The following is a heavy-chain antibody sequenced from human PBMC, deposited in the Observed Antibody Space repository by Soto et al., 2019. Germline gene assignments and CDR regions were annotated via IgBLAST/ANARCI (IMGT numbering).Heavy chain of an antibody. D-gene: IGHD6-13*01. CDR1: GFTFSSYA. CDR2: ISGSGGST. V-gene: IGHV3-23*01. J-gene: IGHJ4*02. CDR3: AKDRYSSSWYDCFDY. Sequence: EVQLLESGGGLVQPGGSLRLSCAASGFTFSSYAMSWVRQAPGKGLEWVSAISGSGGSTYYADSVKGRFNISRDNSKNTLYLQMNSLRAEDTAVYYCAKDRYSSSWYDCFDYWGQGTLVTVSS.